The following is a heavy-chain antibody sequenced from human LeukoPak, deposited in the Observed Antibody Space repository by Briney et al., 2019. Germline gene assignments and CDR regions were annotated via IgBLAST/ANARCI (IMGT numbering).Heavy chain of an antibody. D-gene: IGHD6-19*01. Sequence: SETLSLTCAVYGGSFSGYYWSWIRQPPGKGLEWIGEINHSGSTNYNPSLKSRVTISVDTSKNQFSLKLSSVTAADTAVYYCARGHLAIAARRWYSSGWFDYWGQGTLVTVSS. CDR2: INHSGST. V-gene: IGHV4-34*01. CDR3: ARGHLAIAARRWYSSGWFDY. CDR1: GGSFSGYY. J-gene: IGHJ4*02.